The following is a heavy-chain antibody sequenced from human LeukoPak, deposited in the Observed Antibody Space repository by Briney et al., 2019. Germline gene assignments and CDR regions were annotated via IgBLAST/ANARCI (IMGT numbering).Heavy chain of an antibody. CDR2: IYHSGST. CDR1: GGSISSGGYS. J-gene: IGHJ3*02. D-gene: IGHD5-12*01. CDR3: ARAPEIIVATPGVAFDI. V-gene: IGHV4-30-2*01. Sequence: SQTLSLTCAVSGGSISSGGYSWSWIRQPPGKGLEWIGYIYHSGSTYYNPSLKSRVTISVDRSKNQFSLKLSSVTAADTAVYYCARAPEIIVATPGVAFDIWGQGTMDTVSS.